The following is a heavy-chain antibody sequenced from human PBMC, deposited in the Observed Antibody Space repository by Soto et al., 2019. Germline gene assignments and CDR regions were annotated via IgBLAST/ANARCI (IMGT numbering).Heavy chain of an antibody. J-gene: IGHJ3*02. CDR3: ARIVVHLGGGVGAFDI. CDR1: GYTFTSYG. D-gene: IGHD3-16*01. CDR2: ISAYNGNT. Sequence: ASVKVSCKASGYTFTSYGISWVRQAPGQGLEWMGWISAYNGNTNYAQKLQGRVTMTTDTSTSTAYMELRSLRSDDTAVYYCARIVVHLGGGVGAFDIWGQGTMVTVSS. V-gene: IGHV1-18*01.